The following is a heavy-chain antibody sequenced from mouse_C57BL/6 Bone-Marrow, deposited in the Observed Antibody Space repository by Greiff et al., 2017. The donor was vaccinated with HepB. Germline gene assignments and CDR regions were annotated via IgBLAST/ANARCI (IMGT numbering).Heavy chain of an antibody. J-gene: IGHJ1*03. CDR1: GFTFSSYA. V-gene: IGHV5-4*01. D-gene: IGHD2-5*01. CDR3: ARDHCSNYDWYFDV. CDR2: ISDGGSYT. Sequence: EVKLVESGGGLVKPGGSLKLSCAASGFTFSSYAMSWVRQTPEKRLEWVATISDGGSYTYYPDNVKGRFTISRDNAKNNLYLQMNHLKSEETAMYYWARDHCSNYDWYFDVWGTGTTVTVSS.